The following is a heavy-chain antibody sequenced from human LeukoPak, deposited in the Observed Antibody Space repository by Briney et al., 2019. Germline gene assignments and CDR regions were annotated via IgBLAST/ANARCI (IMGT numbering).Heavy chain of an antibody. CDR1: GAFITRDTYY. Sequence: SETLSLTCTVSGAFITRDTYYWAWVRQSPGKGLEWIGEINHSGSTNYNPSLKSRVTISVDTSKNQFSLKLSSVTAADTAVYYCARVAVVVGALWSYYYYGMDVWGQGTTVTVSS. D-gene: IGHD1-26*01. CDR3: ARVAVVVGALWSYYYYGMDV. J-gene: IGHJ6*02. V-gene: IGHV4-39*07. CDR2: INHSGST.